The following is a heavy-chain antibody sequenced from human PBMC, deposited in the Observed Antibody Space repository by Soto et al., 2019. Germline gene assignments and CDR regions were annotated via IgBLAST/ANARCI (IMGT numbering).Heavy chain of an antibody. Sequence: GASVKVSCKASGCTCSSYAISWVRQAPGQGLEWMGGIIPIFGTANYAQKFQGRVTITADESTSTAYMELSSLRSEDTAVYYCARVSYGAHWAYWGQGTLVTVSS. CDR3: ARVSYGAHWAY. CDR1: GCTCSSYA. V-gene: IGHV1-69*13. J-gene: IGHJ4*02. D-gene: IGHD4-17*01. CDR2: IIPIFGTA.